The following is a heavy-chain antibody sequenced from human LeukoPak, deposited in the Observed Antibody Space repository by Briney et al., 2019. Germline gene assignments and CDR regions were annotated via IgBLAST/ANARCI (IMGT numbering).Heavy chain of an antibody. V-gene: IGHV4-39*02. J-gene: IGHJ4*02. CDR3: ATFAPVVRGGIQYYFDY. D-gene: IGHD3-10*01. CDR1: GGSISISSYY. CDR2: IYYSGST. Sequence: SETLSLTCTVSGGSISISSYYCGWIRQPPGKGLEWIVSIYYSGSTYYNPSLKSRVTISVDTSNNHFSLKLPSVPAANTAVYYCATFAPVVRGGIQYYFDYWGQGTLVTVSS.